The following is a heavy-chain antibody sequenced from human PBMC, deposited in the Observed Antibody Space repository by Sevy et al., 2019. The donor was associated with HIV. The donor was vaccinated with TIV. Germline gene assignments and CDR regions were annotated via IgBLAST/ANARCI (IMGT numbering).Heavy chain of an antibody. CDR3: AKTLQKLPFHPHYFDY. CDR2: ISATGGST. J-gene: IGHJ4*02. CDR1: GFTLGSYT. V-gene: IGHV3-23*01. Sequence: GGSLRLSCAASGFTLGSYTMNWVRQAPGKGLERVASISATGGSTYYADSVKGRFTISRDVSKGILYLQMNSLTAEDTAIFYCAKTLQKLPFHPHYFDYWSQGTLVTVSS. D-gene: IGHD2-21*02.